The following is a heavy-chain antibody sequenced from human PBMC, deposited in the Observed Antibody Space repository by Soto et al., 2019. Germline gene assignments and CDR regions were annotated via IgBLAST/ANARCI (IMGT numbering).Heavy chain of an antibody. CDR2: ISYDGSNK. J-gene: IGHJ6*02. Sequence: LRLSCAASGFTFSSYAMHWVRQAPGKGLEWVAVISYDGSNKYYADSVKGRFTISRDNSKNTLYLQMNSLRAEDTAVYYCARDHGCSGGSCYSYYYYGMDVWGQGTTVTVSS. D-gene: IGHD2-15*01. CDR1: GFTFSSYA. CDR3: ARDHGCSGGSCYSYYYYGMDV. V-gene: IGHV3-30-3*01.